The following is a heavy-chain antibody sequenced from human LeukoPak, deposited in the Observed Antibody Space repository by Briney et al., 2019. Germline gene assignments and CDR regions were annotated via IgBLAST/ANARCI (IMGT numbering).Heavy chain of an antibody. CDR3: ASRNYYDSSGYYYYYFDY. Sequence: GGSLRLSCVASGFTFRNYAMSWVRQSPGKGLEWISAISNDGVYTFHADSVKGRLTISRDNSKNTLYLQMDSLRAEDTAVYYCASRNYYDSSGYYYYYFDYWGQGILVTVSS. CDR2: ISNDGVYT. CDR1: GFTFRNYA. V-gene: IGHV3-23*01. J-gene: IGHJ4*02. D-gene: IGHD3-22*01.